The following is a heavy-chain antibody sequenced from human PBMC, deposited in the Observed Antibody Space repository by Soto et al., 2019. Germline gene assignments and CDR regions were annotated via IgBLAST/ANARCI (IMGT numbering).Heavy chain of an antibody. CDR1: GFTFSSYG. V-gene: IGHV3-48*01. Sequence: GGSLRLSCAASGFTFSSYGMHWVRQAPGKGLEWVSYISRTGGTIHYANSVKGRFTISRDNAKNSLYLQMNSLTAEDTAVYYCARALRVVILSPFDIWGHGTMVTVSS. J-gene: IGHJ3*02. CDR3: ARALRVVILSPFDI. D-gene: IGHD3-3*01. CDR2: ISRTGGTI.